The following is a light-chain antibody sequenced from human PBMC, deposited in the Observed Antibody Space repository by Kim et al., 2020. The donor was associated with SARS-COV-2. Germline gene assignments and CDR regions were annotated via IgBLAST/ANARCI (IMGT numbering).Light chain of an antibody. CDR1: QSMSSSQ. J-gene: IGKJ5*01. Sequence: IVLTQSPGTLSLSPGESATLSCRASQSMSSSQLAWYQHKPGQAPRLLISGATNRATGIPDRFSGSGSGTDFTLIISRLEPEDFAVYYCQEHGTSFGQGTRLEI. CDR3: QEHGTS. V-gene: IGKV3-20*01. CDR2: GAT.